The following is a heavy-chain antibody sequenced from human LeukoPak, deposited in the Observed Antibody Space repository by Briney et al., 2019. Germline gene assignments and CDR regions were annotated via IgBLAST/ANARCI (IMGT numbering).Heavy chain of an antibody. D-gene: IGHD1-26*01. V-gene: IGHV3-21*01. Sequence: GGSLRLSCAASGFTFSGYSMNWVRQAPGKGLEWVSSISSSSSYIYYADSVKGRFTISRDNAKNSLYLQMNSLRAEDTAVYYCARDPLGLYSGSYYFDYWGQGTLVTVSS. CDR1: GFTFSGYS. CDR3: ARDPLGLYSGSYYFDY. CDR2: ISSSSSYI. J-gene: IGHJ4*02.